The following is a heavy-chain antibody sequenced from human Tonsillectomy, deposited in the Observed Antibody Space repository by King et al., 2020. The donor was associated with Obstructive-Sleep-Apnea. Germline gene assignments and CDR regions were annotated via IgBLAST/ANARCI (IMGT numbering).Heavy chain of an antibody. Sequence: VQLVESGGGVVQPGRSLRLSCAASGFTFSSYGMHWVRQAPGKGLEWVAVIWYDGSNKYYADSVKGRFTISRVNSKNTLYLQMNSLRAEDTAVYYCARHERLFDYWGQGTLVTVSS. J-gene: IGHJ4*02. CDR3: ARHERLFDY. D-gene: IGHD4-11*01. V-gene: IGHV3-33*01. CDR1: GFTFSSYG. CDR2: IWYDGSNK.